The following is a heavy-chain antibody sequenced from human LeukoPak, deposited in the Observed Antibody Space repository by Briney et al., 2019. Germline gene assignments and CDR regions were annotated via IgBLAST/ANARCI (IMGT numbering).Heavy chain of an antibody. CDR3: ARVPGSWYQFDY. D-gene: IGHD6-13*01. Sequence: SETLSLTCTVSGYSISSDYYWGWIRQPPGKGLEWIGSVHHSGRTYYNPSLKSRVTISVDTSKNQFSLKLSSVTAADTAVYYCARVPGSWYQFDYWGQGTLVTVSS. CDR2: VHHSGRT. J-gene: IGHJ4*02. CDR1: GYSISSDYY. V-gene: IGHV4-38-2*02.